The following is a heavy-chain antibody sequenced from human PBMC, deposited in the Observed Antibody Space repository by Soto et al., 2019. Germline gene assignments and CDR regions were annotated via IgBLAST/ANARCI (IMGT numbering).Heavy chain of an antibody. V-gene: IGHV3-48*04. Sequence: GGSLRLSCAASGFTFSGSSMDWVRQAPGKGLEWVSFIQNTGDVKLYADSVKGRFTVSRDNARDSLYLQMNSLTAEDTAVYYCTTQGGTGDFNYWGQGTLVTVSS. J-gene: IGHJ4*02. D-gene: IGHD1-26*01. CDR2: IQNTGDVK. CDR1: GFTFSGSS. CDR3: TTQGGTGDFNY.